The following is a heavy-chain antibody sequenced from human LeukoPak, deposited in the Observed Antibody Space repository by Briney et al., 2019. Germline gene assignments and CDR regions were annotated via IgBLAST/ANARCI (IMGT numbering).Heavy chain of an antibody. CDR1: GYSISSGYY. D-gene: IGHD6-13*01. J-gene: IGHJ3*02. CDR2: IYHSGST. V-gene: IGHV4-38-2*02. Sequence: SETLSLTCTVSGYSISSGYYWGWIRQPPGKGLEWIGSIYHSGSTYYNPSLKSRVTISVDTSKNQFSLKLSSVTAADTAVYYCARRGYSSSWYAHNYAFDIWGQGTMVTVSS. CDR3: ARRGYSSSWYAHNYAFDI.